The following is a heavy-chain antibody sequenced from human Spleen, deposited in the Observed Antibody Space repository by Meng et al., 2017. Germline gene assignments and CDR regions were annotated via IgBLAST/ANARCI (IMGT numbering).Heavy chain of an antibody. CDR2: IHFSGST. Sequence: QVQLQESDPGLVKPSQTLSLTCTVFGGSISGGDYYWSWIRQPPGEGLEWIGNIHFSGSTYYHPSLKSRVTMSVDTSKNQFSLELGSVTDADTAVYFGARYSSYFLNYWRQVTLVTVSS. CDR3: ARYSSYFLNY. V-gene: IGHV4-30-4*01. J-gene: IGHJ4*02. D-gene: IGHD3-22*01. CDR1: GGSISGGDYY.